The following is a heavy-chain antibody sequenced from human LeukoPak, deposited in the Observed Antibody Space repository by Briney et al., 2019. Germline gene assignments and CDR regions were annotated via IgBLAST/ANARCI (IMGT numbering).Heavy chain of an antibody. CDR1: GGSFSGYY. Sequence: SETLSLTCAVYGGSFSGYYWSWIRKPPGKGLEWIGEINHSGSTNYNPSLKSRVTISVDTSKNQFSLKLSSVTAADTAVYYCARHISSLNAFYCSGGSCRPPSDYYYYYYMDVWGKGTTVTVSS. CDR2: INHSGST. CDR3: ARHISSLNAFYCSGGSCRPPSDYYYYYYMDV. J-gene: IGHJ6*03. D-gene: IGHD2-15*01. V-gene: IGHV4-34*01.